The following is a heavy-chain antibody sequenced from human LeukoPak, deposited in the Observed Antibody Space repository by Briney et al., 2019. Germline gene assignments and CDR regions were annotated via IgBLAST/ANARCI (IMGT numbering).Heavy chain of an antibody. CDR3: ARGITMVRGVIGPYYYMDV. D-gene: IGHD3-10*01. CDR2: ISAYNGNT. Sequence: ASVKVSCKASGYTFTSYGISWVRQAPGQGLEWMGWISAYNGNTNYAQKLQGRVTITTDESTSTAYMELSSLRSEDTAVYYCARGITMVRGVIGPYYYMDVWGKGTTVTVSS. J-gene: IGHJ6*03. CDR1: GYTFTSYG. V-gene: IGHV1-18*01.